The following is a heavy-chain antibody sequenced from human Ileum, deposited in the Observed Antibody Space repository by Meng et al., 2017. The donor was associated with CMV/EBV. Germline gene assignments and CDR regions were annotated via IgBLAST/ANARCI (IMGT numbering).Heavy chain of an antibody. CDR1: GLTFSSYG. V-gene: IGHV3-23*03. D-gene: IGHD3-10*01. CDR3: AKILSRGGFDY. CDR2: IYSGDTST. Sequence: LACAASGLTFSSYGMSWVRQAPGKGLEWVSVIYSGDTSTYYADFVKGRFTTSRDNSKNTLYLQMNSLRAEDTAIYYCAKILSRGGFDYWGQGTLVTVSS. J-gene: IGHJ4*02.